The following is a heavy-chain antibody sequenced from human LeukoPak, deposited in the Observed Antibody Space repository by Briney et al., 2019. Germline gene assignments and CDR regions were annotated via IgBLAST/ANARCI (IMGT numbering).Heavy chain of an antibody. CDR1: GFSLSDYY. J-gene: IGHJ5*02. CDR2: MSRIGGPI. D-gene: IGHD2-21*02. V-gene: IGHV3-11*01. CDR3: ARDGCGGDCGLSRDWFDP. Sequence: GGSLRLSCAASGFSLSDYYMSWVRQAPGRGMEWVSYMSRIGGPIYYADSVEGGFTVSRDNDKNSLYLQMNSLREEDTAVYYCARDGCGGDCGLSRDWFDPWGQGTLVTVSS.